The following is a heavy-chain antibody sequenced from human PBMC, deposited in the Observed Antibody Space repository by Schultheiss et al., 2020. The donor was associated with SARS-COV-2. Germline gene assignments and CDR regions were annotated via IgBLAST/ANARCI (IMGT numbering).Heavy chain of an antibody. CDR3: ARDRGIRANIVVVVAPYYYYYMDV. CDR2: INSDGSSP. V-gene: IGHV3-74*01. CDR1: GFTFSSYW. Sequence: GGSLRLSCAASGFTFSSYWMHWVRQAPGKGLVWVSRINSDGSSPSYADSVKGRFTISRDNAKNTLYLQMNSLRAEDTAVYYCARDRGIRANIVVVVAPYYYYYMDVWGKGTTVTVSS. J-gene: IGHJ6*03. D-gene: IGHD2-15*01.